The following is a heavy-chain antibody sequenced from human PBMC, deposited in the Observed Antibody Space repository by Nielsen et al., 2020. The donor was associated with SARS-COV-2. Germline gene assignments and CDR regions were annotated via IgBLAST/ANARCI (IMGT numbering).Heavy chain of an antibody. CDR3: ARTYDSSGYTYYYYGMDV. D-gene: IGHD3-22*01. CDR2: IIPILGIA. Sequence: SVKVSCKASGGTFSSYAISWVRQAPGQGLEWMGRIIPILGIANYAQKFQGRVTITADKSTSTAYMELSSLRSEDTAVYYCARTYDSSGYTYYYYGMDVWGQGTTVTVAS. V-gene: IGHV1-69*04. CDR1: GGTFSSYA. J-gene: IGHJ6*02.